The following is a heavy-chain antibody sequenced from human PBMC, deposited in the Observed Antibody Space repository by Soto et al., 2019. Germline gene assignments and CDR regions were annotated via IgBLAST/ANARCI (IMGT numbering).Heavy chain of an antibody. D-gene: IGHD3-10*01. CDR2: IYTSGMT. Sequence: PSETLSLTRTVSSGSISSYYWSWIRQPARKGLDGIVRIYTSGMTNYNPSLKIRVTMSVDMSKNQFSLKLSSVTAADTAVYYCAGDRGRGSRGGWVVPCGQGTRVTVSS. CDR1: SGSISSYY. CDR3: AGDRGRGSRGGWVVP. V-gene: IGHV4-4*07. J-gene: IGHJ5*02.